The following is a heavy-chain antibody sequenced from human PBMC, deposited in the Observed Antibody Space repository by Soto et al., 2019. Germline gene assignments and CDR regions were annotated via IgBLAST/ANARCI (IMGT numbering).Heavy chain of an antibody. D-gene: IGHD1-20*01. Sequence: QVQLVQSGAEVKKPGSSVKVSCRTSGGTFNTYTISWVRQAPGQGLVWMGRITPIIDIPTYPQNIQGRVSISADKSTSTAYMQLTNLRFEDTAMYFWARSNPQYVYFASGGQGTLVPVSS. V-gene: IGHV1-69*02. CDR1: GGTFNTYT. J-gene: IGHJ4*02. CDR2: ITPIIDIP. CDR3: ARSNPQYVYFAS.